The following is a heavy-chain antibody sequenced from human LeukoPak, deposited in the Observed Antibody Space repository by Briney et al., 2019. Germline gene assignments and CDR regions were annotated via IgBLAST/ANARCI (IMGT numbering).Heavy chain of an antibody. CDR1: GSIFSNYA. V-gene: IGHV3-23*01. Sequence: GGSLRLSCAASGSIFSNYAMSWVRQAPGKGLEWVSTLSVITATPYYADSMRGRFTISRDNSKNTLYLQMNSLRAEDTAIYYCAKVYYDILTGYSRHFDYWGQGILVTVSS. D-gene: IGHD3-9*01. CDR3: AKVYYDILTGYSRHFDY. CDR2: LSVITATP. J-gene: IGHJ4*02.